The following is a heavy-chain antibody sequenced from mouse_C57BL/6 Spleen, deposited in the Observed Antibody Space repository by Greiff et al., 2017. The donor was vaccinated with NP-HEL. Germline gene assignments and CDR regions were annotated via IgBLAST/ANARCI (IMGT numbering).Heavy chain of an antibody. CDR1: GFTFSDYG. CDR3: ARDYYYGSSPWFAY. Sequence: DVKLVESGGGLVKPGGSLKLSCAASGFTFSDYGMHWVRQAPEKGLEWVAYISSGSSTYSYADTVKGRFTISRDNAKNTLFLQMPSLRSEDTAMYYCARDYYYGSSPWFAYWGQGTLVTVSA. J-gene: IGHJ3*01. CDR2: ISSGSSTY. D-gene: IGHD1-1*01. V-gene: IGHV5-17*01.